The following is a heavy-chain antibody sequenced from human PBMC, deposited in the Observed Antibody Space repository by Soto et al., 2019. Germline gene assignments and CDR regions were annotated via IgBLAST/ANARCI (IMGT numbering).Heavy chain of an antibody. CDR2: IYYSGST. Sequence: SETLSLTCTVSGGSISSYYCSWIRQPPGKGLEWIGYIYYSGSTNYNPSLKSRVTISVDTSKNQFSLKLSSVTAADTAVYYCARRYGVYFDYWGQGTLVTVSS. V-gene: IGHV4-59*08. CDR3: ARRYGVYFDY. D-gene: IGHD4-17*01. CDR1: GGSISSYY. J-gene: IGHJ4*02.